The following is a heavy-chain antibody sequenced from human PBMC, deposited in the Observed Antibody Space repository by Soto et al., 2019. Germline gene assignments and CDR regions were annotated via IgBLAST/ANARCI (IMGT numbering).Heavy chain of an antibody. J-gene: IGHJ6*02. CDR2: IWYDGSKE. Sequence: GGSLRLSCAASGLPFNRNGMHWVRQAPGKGLEWVAVIWYDGSKEYYSDSVKGRFTISRDNSKDMLYLQMNSVRVEDTAVYFCARDRSAGNYCYYGWDVWGQGTTVTVSS. D-gene: IGHD1-1*01. CDR1: GLPFNRNG. CDR3: ARDRSAGNYCYYGWDV. V-gene: IGHV3-33*01.